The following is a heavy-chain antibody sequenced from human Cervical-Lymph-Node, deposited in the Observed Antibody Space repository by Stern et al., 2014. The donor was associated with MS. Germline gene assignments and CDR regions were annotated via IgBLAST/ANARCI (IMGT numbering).Heavy chain of an antibody. CDR2: MSFVGGNR. V-gene: IGHV3-30*03. CDR3: MGVGDAMHV. Sequence: DQLVESGGGVVQPGRSLTLSCAASGFSLSNSGMHWVRQAPGKGLEWVAVMSFVGGNRKYGDSVKGRFSISRDIANNTLFLQMNSLRPEDTAVYYCMGVGDAMHVWGQGTTVIVSS. CDR1: GFSLSNSG. J-gene: IGHJ6*02.